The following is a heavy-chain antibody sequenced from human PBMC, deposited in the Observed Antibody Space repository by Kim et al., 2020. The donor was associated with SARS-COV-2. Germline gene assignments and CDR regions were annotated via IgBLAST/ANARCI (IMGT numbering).Heavy chain of an antibody. CDR1: GGSISIRSHY. J-gene: IGHJ6*02. CDR2: IYYSGST. D-gene: IGHD1-26*01. V-gene: IGHV4-39*01. Sequence: SETLSLTCTVSGGSISIRSHYWGWIRQPPGKGLEWIGSIYYSGSTYYNFSLKSRVTISVDTSKNQFSLKLSSLTAADTAVYYCARHEWDGGRDFWGQGTT. CDR3: ARHEWDGGRDF.